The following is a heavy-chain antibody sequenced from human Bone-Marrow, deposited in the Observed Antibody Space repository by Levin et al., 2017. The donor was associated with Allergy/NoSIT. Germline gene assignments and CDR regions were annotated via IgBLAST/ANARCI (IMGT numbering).Heavy chain of an antibody. J-gene: IGHJ6*02. CDR2: ISYRGST. D-gene: IGHD3-16*01. V-gene: IGHV4-30-4*01. Sequence: SQTLSLTCTVSGGSINGGDYHWSWIRQSPGKGLEWIGYISYRGSTESNPSLKSRISMSVDTSKNQFSLRLTSVTAADTAKYYCSRFGAGFLYYYGLDVWGQGTTVIVSS. CDR1: GGSINGGDYH. CDR3: SRFGAGFLYYYGLDV.